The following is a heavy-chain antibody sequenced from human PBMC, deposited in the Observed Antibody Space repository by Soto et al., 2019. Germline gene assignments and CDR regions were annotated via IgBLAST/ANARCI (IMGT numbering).Heavy chain of an antibody. J-gene: IGHJ4*02. CDR2: IGTAGDT. CDR3: ARFGVGQLYDY. Sequence: EVQLVESGGGLVQPGGSLRLSCAASGFTFSSYDMHWVRQATGKGLEWVSAIGTAGDTYYPGSVKGRFTISRENAKNSLYLQMNSLRAGDTAVYYWARFGVGQLYDYWGQGTLVTVSS. V-gene: IGHV3-13*04. CDR1: GFTFSSYD. D-gene: IGHD6-13*01.